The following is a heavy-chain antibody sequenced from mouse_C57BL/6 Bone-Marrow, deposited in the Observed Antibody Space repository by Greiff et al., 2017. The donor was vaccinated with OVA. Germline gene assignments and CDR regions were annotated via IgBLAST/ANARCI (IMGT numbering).Heavy chain of an antibody. CDR2: IDPSDSYT. D-gene: IGHD1-1*01. CDR1: GYTFTSYW. J-gene: IGHJ4*01. Sequence: QVQLQQPGAELVMPGASVKLSCKASGYTFTSYWMNWVKQRPGQGLEWIGEIDPSDSYTNYNQKFKGKSTLTVEKSSSTAYMQLSSLTSEDSAVYYCAREGASSHSYYAMDYWGQGTSVTVSS. CDR3: AREGASSHSYYAMDY. V-gene: IGHV1-69*01.